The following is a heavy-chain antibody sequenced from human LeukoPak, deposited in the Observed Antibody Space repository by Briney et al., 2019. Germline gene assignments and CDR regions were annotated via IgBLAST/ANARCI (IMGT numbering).Heavy chain of an antibody. D-gene: IGHD3-10*01. CDR1: GFTFSSNW. CDR2: INSDGSGT. Sequence: PGGSLRLSCAASGFTFSSNWMHWVRQVPGKGLVWVSRINSDGSGTTYADSVKGRFTISRDNAKNTLYLQMNSLRAEDTAVYYCAREYGMVRGVYFDYWGQGTQVTVSS. CDR3: AREYGMVRGVYFDY. V-gene: IGHV3-74*01. J-gene: IGHJ4*02.